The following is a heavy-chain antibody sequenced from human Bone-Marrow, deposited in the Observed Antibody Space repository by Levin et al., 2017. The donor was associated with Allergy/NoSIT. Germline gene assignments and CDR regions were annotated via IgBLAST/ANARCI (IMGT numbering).Heavy chain of an antibody. CDR2: INWNGGST. V-gene: IGHV3-20*01. Sequence: SGGSLRLSCAASGFTFDDYGMSWVRQAPGKGLEWVSGINWNGGSTGYADSVKGRFTISRDNAKNSLYLQMNSLRAEDTALYHCAREGLGGSYYRWFDPWGQGTLVTVSS. CDR3: AREGLGGSYYRWFDP. D-gene: IGHD1-26*01. CDR1: GFTFDDYG. J-gene: IGHJ5*02.